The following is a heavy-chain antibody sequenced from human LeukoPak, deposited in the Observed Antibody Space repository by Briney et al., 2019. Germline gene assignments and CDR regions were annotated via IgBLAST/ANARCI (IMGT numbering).Heavy chain of an antibody. V-gene: IGHV3-30*02. CDR3: AKVRLVDTAMVTVTYYYYYMDV. Sequence: GSLTLYCAASGFTFSSNHMHWLRQAPGKGLEWVAFIRYDGSNKYYADSVKGRFTISRDNSKNTLYLQMNSLRAEDTAVYYCAKVRLVDTAMVTVTYYYYYMDVWGKGTTVTVSS. CDR2: IRYDGSNK. J-gene: IGHJ6*03. CDR1: GFTFSSNH. D-gene: IGHD5-18*01.